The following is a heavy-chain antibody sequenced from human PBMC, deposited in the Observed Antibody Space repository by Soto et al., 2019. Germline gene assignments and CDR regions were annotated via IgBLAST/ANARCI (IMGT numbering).Heavy chain of an antibody. J-gene: IGHJ3*02. Sequence: GGSLRLSCAASGFSFSSYSMNGVRQAPGKGLEWVSSISSSSSYIYYADSVKGRFTISRDNAKNSLYLQMNSLRAEDTAVYYCASAYCGGDCYLPADAFAIWGQGPMVTVSS. D-gene: IGHD2-21*01. CDR2: ISSSSSYI. CDR1: GFSFSSYS. CDR3: ASAYCGGDCYLPADAFAI. V-gene: IGHV3-21*01.